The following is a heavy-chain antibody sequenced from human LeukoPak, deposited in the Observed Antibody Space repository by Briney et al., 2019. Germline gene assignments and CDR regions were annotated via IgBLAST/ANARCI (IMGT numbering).Heavy chain of an antibody. D-gene: IGHD4-17*01. CDR3: ARGYGDYDDY. J-gene: IGHJ4*02. CDR2: IIPIFGTA. CDR1: GGTFSSYA. V-gene: IGHV1-69*05. Sequence: GASVKVSCKASGGTFSSYAISWVRQAPGQGLEWMGGIIPIFGTANYAKKFQGRVTITTDESTSTAYMELSSLRSEDTAVYYCARGYGDYDDYWGQGTLVTVSS.